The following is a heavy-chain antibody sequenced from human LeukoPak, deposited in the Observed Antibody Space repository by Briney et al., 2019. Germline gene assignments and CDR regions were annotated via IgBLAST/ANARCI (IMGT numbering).Heavy chain of an antibody. CDR2: ISSSSSYI. CDR3: ASSDERGSSCYFVY. V-gene: IGHV3-21*01. J-gene: IGHJ4*02. D-gene: IGHD3-22*01. CDR1: GFTFSSYS. Sequence: PGGSLRLSFAASGFTFSSYSMNWVRQAPGKGLEWVSSISSSSSYIYYADSVKGRFTISRDNAKNSLYLQMVSLRAEDTAVYYCASSDERGSSCYFVYWGQGTLVTVSS.